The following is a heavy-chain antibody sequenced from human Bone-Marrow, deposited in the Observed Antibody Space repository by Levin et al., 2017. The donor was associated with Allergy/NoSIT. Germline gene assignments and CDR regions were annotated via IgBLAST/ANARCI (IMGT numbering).Heavy chain of an antibody. J-gene: IGHJ4*02. Sequence: GGSLRLSCAASEFTFSNYWMTWVRQAPGKGLEWLAIIKGDGSDQHYVDSVVGRFSISRDNAKSSLYLQMNSLRVEDTAVYYCAAGAGWVFDYWGQGTLVTVSS. V-gene: IGHV3-7*03. CDR2: IKGDGSDQ. CDR3: AAGAGWVFDY. D-gene: IGHD1-26*01. CDR1: EFTFSNYW.